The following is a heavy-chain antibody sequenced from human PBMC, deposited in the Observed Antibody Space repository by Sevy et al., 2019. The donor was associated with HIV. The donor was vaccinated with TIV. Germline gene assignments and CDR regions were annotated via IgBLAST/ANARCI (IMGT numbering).Heavy chain of an antibody. Sequence: ASVKVSRKASGYTFNAHYLHWVRQAPGQGLEWMGWINPHSGTTNYALRFQGRVTMTRDTSINTAYMELSSLTSDDTAIYYCARDSGGYSSPINVWGTGTTVTVSS. CDR2: INPHSGTT. D-gene: IGHD5-12*01. J-gene: IGHJ6*04. CDR1: GYTFNAHY. CDR3: ARDSGGYSSPINV. V-gene: IGHV1-2*02.